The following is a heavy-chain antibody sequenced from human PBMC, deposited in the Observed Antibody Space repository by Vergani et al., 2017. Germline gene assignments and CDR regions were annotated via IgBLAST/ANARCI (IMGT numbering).Heavy chain of an antibody. CDR2: IIPIFGTA. J-gene: IGHJ5*02. CDR3: AMDRTLPGYCSGGSCLPSWFDP. V-gene: IGHV1-69*01. Sequence: QVQLVQSGAEVKKPGSSVKVSCKASGGTFSSYAISWVRQAPGQGLEWMGGIIPIFGTANYAQKFQGRVTITADESTSTADMELMSLRTEDTAVYYCAMDRTLPGYCSGGSCLPSWFDPWGQGTLVTVSS. CDR1: GGTFSSYA. D-gene: IGHD2-15*01.